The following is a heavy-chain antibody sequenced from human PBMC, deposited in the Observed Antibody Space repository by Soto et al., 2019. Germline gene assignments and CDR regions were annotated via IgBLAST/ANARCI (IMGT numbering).Heavy chain of an antibody. J-gene: IGHJ4*02. Sequence: SETLSLTCAVSVGSISRSNWLSWVRQPPGKGLEWIGEIYHSGSTNYHPSLKSRVTISVDKSKNQFSLKLTSLTAADTAVYYCARSITFDWLFFDNWGQGTLVTVSS. D-gene: IGHD3-9*01. CDR2: IYHSGST. CDR3: ARSITFDWLFFDN. V-gene: IGHV4-4*02. CDR1: VGSISRSNW.